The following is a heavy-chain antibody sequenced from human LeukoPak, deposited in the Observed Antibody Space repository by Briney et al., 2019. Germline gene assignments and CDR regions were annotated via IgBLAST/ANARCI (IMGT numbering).Heavy chain of an antibody. Sequence: SETLSLTCTVSGGSISSGGYYWSWIRQHPGKGLEWIGYIYYSGSTYYNPSLKSRVTISVDTSKNQFSLKLSSVTAADTAVYYCARHSGSYFPGPFDYWGQGTLVTVSS. CDR2: IYYSGST. D-gene: IGHD1-26*01. J-gene: IGHJ4*02. CDR1: GGSISSGGYY. CDR3: ARHSGSYFPGPFDY. V-gene: IGHV4-31*03.